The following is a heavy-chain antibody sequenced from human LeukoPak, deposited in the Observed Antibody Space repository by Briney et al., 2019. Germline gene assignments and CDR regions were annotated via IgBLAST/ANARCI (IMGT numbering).Heavy chain of an antibody. CDR2: INHSGST. CDR3: ARRSRVAGGRNWFNP. J-gene: IGHJ5*02. V-gene: IGHV4-34*01. D-gene: IGHD3-10*01. Sequence: GSLRLSCAASGFNFGSYSMTWVRQPPGKGLEWIGEINHSGSTNYNPSLKSRVTISVDTSKNQFSLKLSSVTAADTAVYYCARRSRVAGGRNWFNPWGQGTLVTVSS. CDR1: GFNFGSYS.